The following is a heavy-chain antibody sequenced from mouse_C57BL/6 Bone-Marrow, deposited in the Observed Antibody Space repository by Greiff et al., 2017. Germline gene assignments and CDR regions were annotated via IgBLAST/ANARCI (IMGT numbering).Heavy chain of an antibody. V-gene: IGHV1-69*01. D-gene: IGHD3-1*01. CDR3: AREGYNSWFAY. CDR2: IDPSDSYT. Sequence: VQLQQSGAELVMPGASVKLSCKASGYTFTSYWMHWVKQRPGQGLEWIGEIDPSDSYTNYNQKFKGKSTLTVDKSSSTAYMQLSSLTSEDSAVYYCAREGYNSWFAYGGQGTRVTVSA. J-gene: IGHJ3*01. CDR1: GYTFTSYW.